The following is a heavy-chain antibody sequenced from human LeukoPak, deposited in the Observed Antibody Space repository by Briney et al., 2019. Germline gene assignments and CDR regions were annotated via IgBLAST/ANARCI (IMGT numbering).Heavy chain of an antibody. CDR2: IYTGGST. CDR1: GGSISSYY. J-gene: IGHJ6*03. CDR3: ARARRYYDVLTGYNSDYYMDV. D-gene: IGHD3-9*01. Sequence: SETLSLTCTVSGGSISSYYWSWIRQPPGKGLEWIGRIYTGGSTNYKPSLKSRVSISADTSKNQFSLKLSSVTAADTAVYYCARARRYYDVLTGYNSDYYMDVWGKGTTVTISS. V-gene: IGHV4-4*08.